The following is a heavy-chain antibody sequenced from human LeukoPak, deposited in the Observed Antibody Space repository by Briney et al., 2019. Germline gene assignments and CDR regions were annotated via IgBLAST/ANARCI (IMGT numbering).Heavy chain of an antibody. V-gene: IGHV3-23*01. J-gene: IGHJ4*02. Sequence: GGTLRLSCAASGFTFSSYGMSWVRQAPGKGLEWVSAISGSGGSTYYADSVKGRFTISRDNSKNTLYLQMNSLRAEDTAVYYCARELAAAEDYWGQGTLVTVSS. CDR3: ARELAAAEDY. CDR1: GFTFSSYG. D-gene: IGHD6-13*01. CDR2: ISGSGGST.